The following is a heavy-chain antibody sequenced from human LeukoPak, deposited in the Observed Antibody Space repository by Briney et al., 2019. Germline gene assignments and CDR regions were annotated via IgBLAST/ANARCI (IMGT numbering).Heavy chain of an antibody. Sequence: GASVKVPCKASGYTFTGYYIHWVRQAPGQGLEYMGWIKPNGGGTNYAQKFQGRVTMTRDTSIATAYMELSRLRSDDTAVYYCARGTWFGDSLGTDYWGQGTLVTVSS. CDR1: GYTFTGYY. V-gene: IGHV1-2*02. D-gene: IGHD3-10*01. J-gene: IGHJ4*02. CDR2: IKPNGGGT. CDR3: ARGTWFGDSLGTDY.